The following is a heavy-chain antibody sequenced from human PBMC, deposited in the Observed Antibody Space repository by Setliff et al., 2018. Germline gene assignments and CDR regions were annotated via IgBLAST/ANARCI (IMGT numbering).Heavy chain of an antibody. Sequence: SGGSLRLSCEASGFTFSSYSMNWVRQAPGKGLEWVAHISYSSGSISYADSVKGRFTISRDNAKNSLYLQTNSLRAEDTAIYYCVRALAYYYMDVWGKGPRSPSP. CDR3: VRALAYYYMDV. J-gene: IGHJ6*03. CDR1: GFTFSSYS. CDR2: ISYSSGSI. V-gene: IGHV3-48*01.